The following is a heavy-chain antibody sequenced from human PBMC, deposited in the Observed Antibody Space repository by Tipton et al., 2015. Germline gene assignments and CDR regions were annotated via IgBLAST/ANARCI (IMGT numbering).Heavy chain of an antibody. Sequence: TLSLTCTVSGGSISSGGYYWSWIRQHPGKGLEWIGYIYYSGSSNYNPSLKSRVTISVDTSKNQFSLKLSSVTAADTAVYYCARQGYYYDSRGSHHLQFDIWGQGTMVTVSS. V-gene: IGHV4-61*08. CDR3: ARQGYYYDSRGSHHLQFDI. CDR2: IYYSGSS. CDR1: GGSISSGGYY. J-gene: IGHJ3*02. D-gene: IGHD3-22*01.